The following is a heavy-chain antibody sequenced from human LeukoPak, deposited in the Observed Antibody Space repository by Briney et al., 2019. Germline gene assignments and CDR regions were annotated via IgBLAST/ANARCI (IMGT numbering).Heavy chain of an antibody. CDR3: AGDGSIIAFDM. CDR1: GFTFSSYW. D-gene: IGHD1-26*01. J-gene: IGHJ3*02. CDR2: INSDGSST. V-gene: IGHV3-74*01. Sequence: GGSLRLSCAASGFTFSSYWMHWVRQVPGKGLVWVSRINSDGSSTSYADSVKGRFTISRDNAKNTLYLQMNSLRAEDTAVYYCAGDGSIIAFDMWGQGTMVTVSS.